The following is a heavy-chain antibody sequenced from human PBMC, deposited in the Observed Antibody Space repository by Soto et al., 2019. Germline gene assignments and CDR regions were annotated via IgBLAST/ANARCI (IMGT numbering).Heavy chain of an antibody. CDR2: ISYDGSNK. CDR1: GFTFSSYG. Sequence: GGSLRLSCAASGFTFSSYGMHWVRQAPGKGLEWVAVISYDGSNKDYADSVKGRFTISRDNSKNTLYLQMNSLRAEDTAVYYCAKRHISVARRLAGWFDPWGQGTLVTVSS. D-gene: IGHD6-19*01. CDR3: AKRHISVARRLAGWFDP. V-gene: IGHV3-30*18. J-gene: IGHJ5*02.